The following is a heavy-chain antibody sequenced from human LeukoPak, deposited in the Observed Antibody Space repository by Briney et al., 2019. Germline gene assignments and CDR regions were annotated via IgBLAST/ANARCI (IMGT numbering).Heavy chain of an antibody. CDR1: GFTFSSYA. J-gene: IGHJ6*02. CDR3: AGGYSGYDYFDYYYGMDV. Sequence: GSLRLSCAASGFTFSSYAMSWVRQAPGKGLEWVSAISGSGGSTYYADSVKGRFTISRDNSKNTLYLQVNSLRAEDTAVYYCAGGYSGYDYFDYYYGMDVWGQGTTVTVSS. V-gene: IGHV3-23*01. CDR2: ISGSGGST. D-gene: IGHD5-12*01.